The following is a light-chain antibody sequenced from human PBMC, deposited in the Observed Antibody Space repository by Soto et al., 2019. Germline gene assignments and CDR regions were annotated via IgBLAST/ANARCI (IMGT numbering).Light chain of an antibody. V-gene: IGLV2-14*01. CDR2: EVS. CDR1: SSDIGGYNH. CDR3: SSDTRSSTGV. Sequence: QSVLTQPASVSASPGQSIAISCTGTSSDIGGYNHVSWYQQHSGKAPKLMIYEVSKRPSGVSNRFSGSKSGNTASLTISGIQAEDEADSYCSSDTRSSTGVFGGGTKLTVL. J-gene: IGLJ3*02.